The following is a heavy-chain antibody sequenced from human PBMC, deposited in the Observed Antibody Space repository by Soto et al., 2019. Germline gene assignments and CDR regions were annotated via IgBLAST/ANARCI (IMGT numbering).Heavy chain of an antibody. D-gene: IGHD6-19*01. V-gene: IGHV1-69*13. Sequence: ASVKVSCKASGGTFSSYAISWVRQAPGQGLEWMGGIIPIFGTANYAQKFQGRVTITADESTSTAYMELSSLRSEDTAVYYCARWAVRRAVAGNWFDPWGQGTLVTVSS. CDR2: IIPIFGTA. J-gene: IGHJ5*02. CDR3: ARWAVRRAVAGNWFDP. CDR1: GGTFSSYA.